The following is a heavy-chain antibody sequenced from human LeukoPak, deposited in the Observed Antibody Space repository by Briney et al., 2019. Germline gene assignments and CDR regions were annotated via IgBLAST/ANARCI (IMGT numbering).Heavy chain of an antibody. CDR1: GFTFSTFA. Sequence: PGGSLRLSCAASGFTFSTFAMIWVRQPPGKGLECVSSIFPSGGEIHYADSVRGQFTISRDNSKSTLSLQMNSLRAEDTAIYYCATYRQVLLPFESWGQGTLVTVSS. J-gene: IGHJ4*02. D-gene: IGHD2-8*02. CDR3: ATYRQVLLPFES. V-gene: IGHV3-23*01. CDR2: IFPSGGEI.